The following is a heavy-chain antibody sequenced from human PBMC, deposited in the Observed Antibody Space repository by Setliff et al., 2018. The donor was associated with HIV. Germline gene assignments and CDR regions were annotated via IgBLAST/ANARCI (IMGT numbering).Heavy chain of an antibody. J-gene: IGHJ6*03. CDR3: ARARGLLPYYYLDV. V-gene: IGHV4-31*03. D-gene: IGHD3-10*01. CDR2: IYYSGST. Sequence: SETLSLTCTVSGGSISSGGYYWSWIRQQPGKGLEWIGYIYYSGSTYYNPSLKSRVTISVDTSKNQFSLKLSSVTAADTAVYYCARARGLLPYYYLDVWGKGTTVTVSS. CDR1: GGSISSGGYY.